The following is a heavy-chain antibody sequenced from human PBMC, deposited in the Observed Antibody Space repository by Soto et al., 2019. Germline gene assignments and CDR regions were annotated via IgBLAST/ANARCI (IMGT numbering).Heavy chain of an antibody. Sequence: PGGSLRHSCVVSGFTFSNHSINWVRQAPGKGLEWVSSISSRSDIYYADSVKGRFTISRDNAKNSVSLQMNSLRAEDTAVYYCAREYTAWPLAYGLDVWGQGTTVTVSS. J-gene: IGHJ6*02. CDR3: AREYTAWPLAYGLDV. CDR2: ISSRSDI. V-gene: IGHV3-21*01. CDR1: GFTFSNHS. D-gene: IGHD2-2*02.